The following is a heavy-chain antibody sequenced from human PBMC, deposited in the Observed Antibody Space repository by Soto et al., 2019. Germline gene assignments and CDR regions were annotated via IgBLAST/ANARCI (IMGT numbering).Heavy chain of an antibody. J-gene: IGHJ5*02. V-gene: IGHV1-3*01. CDR2: INAGNGDT. CDR1: GITFSSYA. CDR3: ARAISGYVT. D-gene: IGHD5-12*01. Sequence: SVKVSCKASGITFSSYAMHWVRQAPGQRLEWMGWINAGNGDTRYSQIFQGRVTLTRDTSASTVYLDLSSLRSEDTAIYYCARAISGYVTWGQGTLVTVSS.